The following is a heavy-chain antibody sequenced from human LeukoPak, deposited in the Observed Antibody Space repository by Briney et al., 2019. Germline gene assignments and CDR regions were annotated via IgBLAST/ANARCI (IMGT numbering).Heavy chain of an antibody. CDR3: ARYNSLNAFDI. CDR1: GGSFSGYY. V-gene: IGHV4-34*01. J-gene: IGHJ3*02. CDR2: INHSGST. D-gene: IGHD1-14*01. Sequence: PSETLSLTCAVYGGSFSGYYWSWIRQPPGKGLEWIGEINHSGSTNYNPSLKSRVTISVDTSKNQFSLKLSSVTAADTAVYYCARYNSLNAFDIWGQGTTVTVSS.